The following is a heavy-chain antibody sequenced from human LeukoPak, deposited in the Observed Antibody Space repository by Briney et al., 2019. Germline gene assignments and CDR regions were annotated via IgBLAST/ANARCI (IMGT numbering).Heavy chain of an antibody. CDR3: ARSCYDFWSGYYTY. D-gene: IGHD3-3*01. J-gene: IGHJ4*02. V-gene: IGHV1-69*13. Sequence: SVKVSCKASGGTFSSYAISWVRQAPGQGLEWMGGIIPILGTANYAQKFQGRVTITADESTSTACMELSSLRSEDTAVYYCARSCYDFWSGYYTYWGQGTLVTVSS. CDR1: GGTFSSYA. CDR2: IIPILGTA.